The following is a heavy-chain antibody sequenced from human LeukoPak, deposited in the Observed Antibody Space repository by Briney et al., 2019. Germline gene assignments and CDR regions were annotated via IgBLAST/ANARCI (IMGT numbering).Heavy chain of an antibody. V-gene: IGHV3-30-3*02. J-gene: IGHJ6*03. CDR1: GFTFSSYA. CDR2: ISYDGSNK. Sequence: GGSLRLSCAASGFTFSSYAMHWVRQAPGKGLEWVAVISYDGSNKYYADSVKGRFTISRDNSKNTLYLQMNSLRAEDTAVYYCAKDPASYYYYYMDVWGKGTTVTVSS. CDR3: AKDPASYYYYYMDV.